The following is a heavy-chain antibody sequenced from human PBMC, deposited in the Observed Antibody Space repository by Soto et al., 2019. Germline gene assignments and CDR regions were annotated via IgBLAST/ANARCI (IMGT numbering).Heavy chain of an antibody. Sequence: ASVKVSCKVSGYTLTELSMHWVRQAPGKGLEWMGGFDPEDGETIYAQKFQGRVTMTEDTSTDTAYLELSSLRSEDTAVYYCATAFYSSGWCMDVWGQGTTVTVSS. J-gene: IGHJ6*02. CDR1: GYTLTELS. D-gene: IGHD6-19*01. V-gene: IGHV1-24*01. CDR3: ATAFYSSGWCMDV. CDR2: FDPEDGET.